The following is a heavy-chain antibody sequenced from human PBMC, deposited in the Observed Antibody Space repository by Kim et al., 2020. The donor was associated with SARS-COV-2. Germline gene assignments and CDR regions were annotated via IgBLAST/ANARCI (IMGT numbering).Heavy chain of an antibody. CDR3: TGHGSGSS. CDR2: ILAGRSGI. J-gene: IGHJ4*02. CDR1: GFTFSNNG. V-gene: IGHV3-23*01. D-gene: IGHD3-10*01. Sequence: GGSLRLSCAASGFTFSNNGMSWVRQPPGKGLEWVSDILAGRSGIYYADSVKGRFSISRDNFKNTVYLQLNSLRADDTAVYYCTGHGSGSSWGQGTLVTVSS.